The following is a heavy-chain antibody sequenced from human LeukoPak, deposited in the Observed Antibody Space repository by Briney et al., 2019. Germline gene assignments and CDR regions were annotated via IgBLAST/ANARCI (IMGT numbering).Heavy chain of an antibody. CDR3: AREGSTVTTNG. CDR2: IYSGGST. J-gene: IGHJ4*02. D-gene: IGHD4-17*01. V-gene: IGHV3-53*01. CDR1: GFTFSSCC. Sequence: GGSLRLSCAASGFTFSSCCMSWVRRAPGKGQEWVSVIYSGGSTYYADSVKGRFTISRDNSKNTLYLQMNSLRAEDTAVYYCAREGSTVTTNGWGQGTLVTVSS.